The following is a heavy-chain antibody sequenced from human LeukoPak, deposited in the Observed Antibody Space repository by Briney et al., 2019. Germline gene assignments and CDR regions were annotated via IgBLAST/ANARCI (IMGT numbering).Heavy chain of an antibody. CDR1: GGTSSSYA. J-gene: IGHJ4*02. CDR3: ARGRVYDFWSGYSAPYFDY. V-gene: IGHV1-69*05. Sequence: GASVKVSCKASGGTSSSYAISWVRQAPGQGLEWMGGIIPIFGTANYAQKFQGRVTITTDESTSTAYMELSSLRSEDTAVYYCARGRVYDFWSGYSAPYFDYWGQGTLVTVSS. CDR2: IIPIFGTA. D-gene: IGHD3-3*01.